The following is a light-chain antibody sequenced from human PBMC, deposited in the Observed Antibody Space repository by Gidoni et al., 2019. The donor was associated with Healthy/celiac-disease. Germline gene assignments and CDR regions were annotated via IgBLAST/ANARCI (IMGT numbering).Light chain of an antibody. CDR1: QSVSSSY. CDR3: QQYGSSPRT. V-gene: IGKV3-20*01. Sequence: LTQSPGTLSLSPGERATLSCRASQSVSSSYLAWYQQKPGQAPRLLIYGASSRATGIPDRFSGSGSGTDFTLTISRLEPEDFAVYYCQQYGSSPRTFXQXTKVXIK. CDR2: GAS. J-gene: IGKJ1*01.